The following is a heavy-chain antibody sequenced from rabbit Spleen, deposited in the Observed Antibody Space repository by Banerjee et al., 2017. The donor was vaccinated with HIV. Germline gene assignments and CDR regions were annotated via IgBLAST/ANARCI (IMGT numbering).Heavy chain of an antibody. CDR1: GVSFSDKDV. J-gene: IGHJ4*01. CDR2: INTATGKA. V-gene: IGHV1S45*01. D-gene: IGHD4-1*01. Sequence: QEQLVESGGGLVKPEGSLTLTCKASGVSFSDKDVMCWVRQAPGKGLEWIACINTATGKAVYASWAKGRFTFSKTSSTTVTLQMTSLTAADTATYFCARDLVGVIGWNFGWWGPGTLVTVS. CDR3: ARDLVGVIGWNFGW.